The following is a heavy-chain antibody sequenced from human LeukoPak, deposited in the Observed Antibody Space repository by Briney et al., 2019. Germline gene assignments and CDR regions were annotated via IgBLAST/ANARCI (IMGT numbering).Heavy chain of an antibody. CDR1: GFTFSSYA. CDR2: VSGSGGST. D-gene: IGHD6-13*01. Sequence: GGSLRLSCAASGFTFSSYAMSWVRQAPGKGLEWVSSVSGSGGSTYYADSVKGRFTISRDNSKNTLYLQMNSLRAEDTAVYYCAKDRRAYSSSWYRNWGQGTLVTVSS. CDR3: AKDRRAYSSSWYRN. V-gene: IGHV3-23*01. J-gene: IGHJ4*02.